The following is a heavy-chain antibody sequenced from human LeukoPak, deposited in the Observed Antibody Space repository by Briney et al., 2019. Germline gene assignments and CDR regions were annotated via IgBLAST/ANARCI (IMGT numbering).Heavy chain of an antibody. D-gene: IGHD3-10*01. CDR2: ISYDGSNT. Sequence: GGSLRLSCAASGFTFGTYAMHWVRQAPGKGLEWVAFISYDGSNTYYADSVKGRFTISRDNSKNTLYLQMNSLRAEDPAVYFCAREIIIVRGVNYWGQGTLVTVSS. CDR3: AREIIIVRGVNY. V-gene: IGHV3-30*04. J-gene: IGHJ4*02. CDR1: GFTFGTYA.